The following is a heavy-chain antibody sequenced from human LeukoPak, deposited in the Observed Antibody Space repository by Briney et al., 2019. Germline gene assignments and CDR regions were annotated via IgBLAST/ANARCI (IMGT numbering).Heavy chain of an antibody. V-gene: IGHV1-24*01. CDR3: ARDIRRYSGSYGSDDAFDI. CDR2: FDPEDGET. D-gene: IGHD1-26*01. J-gene: IGHJ3*02. Sequence: ASVKVSCKVSGYTLTELSMHWVRQAPGKGLEWMGGFDPEDGETIYAQKFQGRVTMTEDTSTDTAYMELSSLRSEDTAVYYCARDIRRYSGSYGSDDAFDIWGQGTMVTVSS. CDR1: GYTLTELS.